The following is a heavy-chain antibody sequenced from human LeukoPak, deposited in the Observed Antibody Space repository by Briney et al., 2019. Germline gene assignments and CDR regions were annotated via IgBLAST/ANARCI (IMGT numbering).Heavy chain of an antibody. CDR3: ARGDPGAYGQWLTVDY. Sequence: SETLSLTCTVSGGSISSYYRSWIRQPPGKGLEWIGYIYYSGSTNYNPSLKSRVTISVDTSKNQFSLKLSSVTAADTAVYYCARGDPGAYGQWLTVDYWGQGTLVTVSS. J-gene: IGHJ4*02. CDR2: IYYSGST. CDR1: GGSISSYY. V-gene: IGHV4-59*01. D-gene: IGHD6-19*01.